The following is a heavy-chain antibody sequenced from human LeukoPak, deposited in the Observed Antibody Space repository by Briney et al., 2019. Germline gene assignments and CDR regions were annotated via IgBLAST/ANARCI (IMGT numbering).Heavy chain of an antibody. CDR2: INPSGGST. Sequence: GASVKVSCKASGYTFTGYYMHWVRQAPGQGLEWMGIINPSGGSTSYAQKFQGRVTMTRDMSTSTVYMELSSLRSEDTAVYYCARAEDIAAARSTLRYWGQGTLVTVSS. CDR1: GYTFTGYY. CDR3: ARAEDIAAARSTLRY. D-gene: IGHD6-13*01. J-gene: IGHJ4*02. V-gene: IGHV1-46*01.